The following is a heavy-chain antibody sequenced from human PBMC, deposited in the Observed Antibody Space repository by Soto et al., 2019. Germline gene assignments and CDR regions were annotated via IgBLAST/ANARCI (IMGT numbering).Heavy chain of an antibody. V-gene: IGHV3-33*01. CDR2: IWFDGSNK. Sequence: PGGFLRRACAALGCTFSSNGMPWGGQAPGKGRKWLAVIWFDGSNKYYADSVKGRFTISRDNSKNTLYLQMNSLRAEDTAVYYCARQVVVVVASSADAFDIWGQGTMVTVSS. D-gene: IGHD2-15*01. CDR1: GCTFSSNG. J-gene: IGHJ3*02. CDR3: ARQVVVVVASSADAFDI.